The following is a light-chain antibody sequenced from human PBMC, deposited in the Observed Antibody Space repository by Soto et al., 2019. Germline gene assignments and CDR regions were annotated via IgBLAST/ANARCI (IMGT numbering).Light chain of an antibody. J-gene: IGKJ1*01. CDR2: GAS. CDR1: QSIRSNY. Sequence: EIVLTQAPATLPLSPWTRATLSCIASQSIRSNYVAWYQQNVGQRLRLLICGASSEATGTPDRVSGSWSGTDFTHIISRLGPEDFGMYYCQQYGSSPRTFGQGTKVDIK. CDR3: QQYGSSPRT. V-gene: IGKV3-20*01.